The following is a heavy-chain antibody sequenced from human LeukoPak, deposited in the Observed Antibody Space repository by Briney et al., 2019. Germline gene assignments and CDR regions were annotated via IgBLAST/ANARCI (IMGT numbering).Heavy chain of an antibody. CDR1: EFTFSHYA. J-gene: IGHJ4*02. D-gene: IGHD4-11*01. V-gene: IGHV3-33*06. CDR3: AKDAERGFDFSNSLQS. CDR2: IWNDGSDK. Sequence: PGGSLRLSCTASEFTFSHYAMHWVRQAPGKGLEWVAVIWNDGSDKYYGDSVKGRFTISRDNSKKTVYLQLSSLRVEDTAVYYCAKDAERGFDFSNSLQSWGQGTLVTVSS.